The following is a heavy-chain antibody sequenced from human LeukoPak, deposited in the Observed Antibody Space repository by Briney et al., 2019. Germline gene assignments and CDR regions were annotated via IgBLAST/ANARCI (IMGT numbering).Heavy chain of an antibody. CDR2: IYTSGST. CDR1: GGSISSGSYY. Sequence: SETLSLTCTVSGGSISSGSYYWSWIRQPAGKGLEWIGRIYTSGSTNYNPSLKSRVTMSVDTSKNQFSLKLSSVTAADTAVYYCARAMVRGVILGNWFDPWGQGTLVTVSS. J-gene: IGHJ5*02. V-gene: IGHV4-61*02. D-gene: IGHD3-10*01. CDR3: ARAMVRGVILGNWFDP.